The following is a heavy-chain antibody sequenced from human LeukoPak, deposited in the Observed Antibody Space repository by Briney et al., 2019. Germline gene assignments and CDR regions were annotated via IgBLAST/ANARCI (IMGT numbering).Heavy chain of an antibody. V-gene: IGHV4-34*01. J-gene: IGHJ4*02. Sequence: PSETLSLTCAVYGGSFSGYYWSWIRQPPGKGLEWIGEINHSGSTNYNPSLESRVTISVDTSKNQFSLKLSSVTAADTAVYYCARLKTYYDFWSGYYPYYFDYRGQGTLVTVSS. CDR2: INHSGST. CDR3: ARLKTYYDFWSGYYPYYFDY. D-gene: IGHD3-3*01. CDR1: GGSFSGYY.